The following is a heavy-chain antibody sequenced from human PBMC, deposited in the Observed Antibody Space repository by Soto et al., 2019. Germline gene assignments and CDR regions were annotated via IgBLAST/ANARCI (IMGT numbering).Heavy chain of an antibody. CDR3: ARDVGYDSSGYYYYYYGMDV. Sequence: ASVKVSCKASGYTFTGYYMHWVRQAPGQGLEWMGWINPNSGGTNYAQKFQGRVTMTRDTSISTAYMELSRLRSDDTAVYYCARDVGYDSSGYYYYYYGMDVWGQGTTVTVSS. V-gene: IGHV1-2*02. D-gene: IGHD3-22*01. J-gene: IGHJ6*02. CDR1: GYTFTGYY. CDR2: INPNSGGT.